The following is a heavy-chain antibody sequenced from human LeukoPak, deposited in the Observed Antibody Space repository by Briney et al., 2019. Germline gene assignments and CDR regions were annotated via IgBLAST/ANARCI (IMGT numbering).Heavy chain of an antibody. D-gene: IGHD5-24*01. CDR2: INPNSGGT. Sequence: GASVKVSCKASGYTFTGYYMHWVRQAPGQGLEWMGWINPNSGGTNYVQKFQGRVTMTRDTSISTAYMELSRLRSDDTAVYYCARLGLGMATTFDYWGQGTLVTVSS. J-gene: IGHJ4*02. V-gene: IGHV1-2*02. CDR1: GYTFTGYY. CDR3: ARLGLGMATTFDY.